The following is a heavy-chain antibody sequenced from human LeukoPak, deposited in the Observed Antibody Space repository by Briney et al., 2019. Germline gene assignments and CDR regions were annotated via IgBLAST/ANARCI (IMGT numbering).Heavy chain of an antibody. V-gene: IGHV1-18*01. CDR1: GYTFTSYG. CDR3: ARGGHPYCGGDCFTYFDY. D-gene: IGHD2-21*02. Sequence: ASVKVSCKASGYTFTSYGISWVRQAPGRGLEWMGWISAYNGNTNYAQKLQGRVTMTTDTSTSTAYMELRSLRSDDTAVYYCARGGHPYCGGDCFTYFDYWGQGTLVTVSS. CDR2: ISAYNGNT. J-gene: IGHJ4*02.